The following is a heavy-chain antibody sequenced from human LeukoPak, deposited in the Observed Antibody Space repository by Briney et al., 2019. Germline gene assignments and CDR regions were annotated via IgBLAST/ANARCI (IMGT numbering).Heavy chain of an antibody. CDR1: GYTFTGYY. V-gene: IGHV1-2*02. D-gene: IGHD1-26*01. Sequence: ASVKVSCEASGYTFTGYYMHWVRQAPGQGLEWMGWINPNSGGTNYAQKFQGRVTMTRDTSISTAYMELSRLRSDDTAVYYCARVEWELPTNFDYWGQGTLVTVSS. CDR3: ARVEWELPTNFDY. CDR2: INPNSGGT. J-gene: IGHJ4*02.